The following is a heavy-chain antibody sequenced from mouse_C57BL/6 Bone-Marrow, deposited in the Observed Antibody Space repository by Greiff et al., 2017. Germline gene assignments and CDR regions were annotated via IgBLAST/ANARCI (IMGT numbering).Heavy chain of an antibody. CDR1: GYTFTSYG. D-gene: IGHD1-1*01. J-gene: IGHJ4*01. V-gene: IGHV1-81*01. CDR2: IYPRSGNT. CDR3: ARSFITTVVATGEYAMDY. Sequence: VKVVESGAELARPGASVKLSCKASGYTFTSYGISWVKQRTGQGLEWIGEIYPRSGNTYYNEKFKGKATLTADKSSSTAYMELRSLTSEDSAVYFCARSFITTVVATGEYAMDYWGQGTSVTVSS.